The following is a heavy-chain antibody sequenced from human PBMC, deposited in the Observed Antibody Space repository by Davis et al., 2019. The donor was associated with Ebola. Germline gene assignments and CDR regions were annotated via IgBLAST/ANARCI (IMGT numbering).Heavy chain of an antibody. D-gene: IGHD3-3*01. Sequence: PGGSLRLSCAASGFTFSSYAMHWVRQAPGKGLEWVAVILYDGSNKYYADSVKGRFTISRDNSKNTLYLQMNSLRAEDTAVYYCARRPRVRFLEWFALPSLGYWGQGTLVTVSS. J-gene: IGHJ4*02. CDR2: ILYDGSNK. CDR1: GFTFSSYA. CDR3: ARRPRVRFLEWFALPSLGY. V-gene: IGHV3-30-3*01.